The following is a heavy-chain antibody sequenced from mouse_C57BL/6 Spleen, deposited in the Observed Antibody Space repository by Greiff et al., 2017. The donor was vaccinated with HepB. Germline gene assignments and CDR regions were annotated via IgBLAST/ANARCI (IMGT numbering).Heavy chain of an antibody. CDR2: IDPSDSET. V-gene: IGHV1-52*01. D-gene: IGHD1-1*01. J-gene: IGHJ1*03. Sequence: VQLQQSGAELVRPGSSVKLSCKASGYTFTSYWMHWVKQRPIQGLEWIGNIDPSDSETHYNQKFKDKATLTVDKSSSTAYMQLSSLTSEDSAVYYGARPYYYGSSYWYFDVWGTGTTVTVSS. CDR1: GYTFTSYW. CDR3: ARPYYYGSSYWYFDV.